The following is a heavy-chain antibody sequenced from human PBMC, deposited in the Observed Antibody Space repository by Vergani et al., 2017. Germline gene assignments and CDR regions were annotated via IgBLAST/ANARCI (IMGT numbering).Heavy chain of an antibody. J-gene: IGHJ6*03. CDR3: ARGANWNYFGSGYYMDV. CDR2: ITSSGSYG. Sequence: EVQLVESGGGLVKPGGSLRLSCAASGFSFSNAWMTWVRQGPGKGLEWVSSITSSGSYGYYADSVKGRFTISRDNAKNSLYLQMNSLRAEDTAVYYCARGANWNYFGSGYYMDVWGKGTTVTVSS. CDR1: GFSFSNAW. V-gene: IGHV3-21*01. D-gene: IGHD1-7*01.